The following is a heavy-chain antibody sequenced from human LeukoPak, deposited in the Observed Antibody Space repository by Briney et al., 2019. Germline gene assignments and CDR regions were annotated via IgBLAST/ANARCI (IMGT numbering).Heavy chain of an antibody. Sequence: GASVKVSCKASGYTFTAYYMYWVRQAPGQGLEWMGWINPNSGGTKYAQKFQGRVTLTRDTSISTAYMELSRLRCDDTAVYYCARSYDFWSGPPFDPWGQGTLVTVSS. J-gene: IGHJ5*02. D-gene: IGHD3-3*01. V-gene: IGHV1-2*02. CDR1: GYTFTAYY. CDR3: ARSYDFWSGPPFDP. CDR2: INPNSGGT.